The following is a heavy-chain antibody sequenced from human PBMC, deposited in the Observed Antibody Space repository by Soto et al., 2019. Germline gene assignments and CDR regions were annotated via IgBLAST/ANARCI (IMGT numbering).Heavy chain of an antibody. Sequence: GGSLRLSCAASGFTFSSYAMHWVRQAPGKGLEWVAVISYDGSNKYYADSVKGRFTISRDNSKNTLYLQMNSLRAEDTAVYYCARDLQGWELAYYYGMDVWGQGTTVTVSS. CDR2: ISYDGSNK. V-gene: IGHV3-30-3*01. CDR3: ARDLQGWELAYYYGMDV. CDR1: GFTFSSYA. D-gene: IGHD1-26*01. J-gene: IGHJ6*02.